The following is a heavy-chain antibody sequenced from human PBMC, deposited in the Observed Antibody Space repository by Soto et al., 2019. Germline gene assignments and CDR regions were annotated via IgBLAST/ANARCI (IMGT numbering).Heavy chain of an antibody. CDR3: AKEGSFDI. CDR1: GFTFSSYG. CDR2: ISYDGSNK. V-gene: IGHV3-30*18. J-gene: IGHJ3*02. Sequence: QVQLEESGGGVVQPGRSLRLSCAASGFTFSSYGMHWVRQAPGKGLEWVAVISYDGSNKYYADSVKGRFTISRDNSKNKLYLQMNSLRAEDTAVYYCAKEGSFDIWGQGTMVTVSS.